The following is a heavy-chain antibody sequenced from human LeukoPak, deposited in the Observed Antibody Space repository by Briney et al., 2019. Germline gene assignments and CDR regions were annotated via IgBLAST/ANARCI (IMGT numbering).Heavy chain of an antibody. V-gene: IGHV6-1*01. Sequence: SQTLSLTCAIYGDSVSNNSAAWNWIRQSPSRGLEWLGRTYYRSKWSNNYAISVKRRISITPDTSKNQFSLQLKFVTPEDTAVYYCARGRYYVHWFDPWGQGTLVTVSS. D-gene: IGHD2/OR15-2a*01. CDR2: TYYRSKWSN. CDR1: GDSVSNNSAA. CDR3: ARGRYYVHWFDP. J-gene: IGHJ5*02.